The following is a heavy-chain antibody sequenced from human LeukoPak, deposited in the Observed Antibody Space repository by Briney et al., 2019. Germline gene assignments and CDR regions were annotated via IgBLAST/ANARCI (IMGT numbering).Heavy chain of an antibody. CDR3: AREEDNADEYLREDY. CDR1: GFTFDDYA. J-gene: IGHJ4*02. V-gene: IGHV3-9*01. CDR2: ISWNSGSI. Sequence: GGSLRLSCAASGFTFDDYAMHWVRQAPGKGLEWVSGISWNSGSIGYADSVKGRFTISRDNAKNSLYLQMNSLRAEDTALYYCAREEDNADEYLREDYWGQGTLVTVSS. D-gene: IGHD2/OR15-2a*01.